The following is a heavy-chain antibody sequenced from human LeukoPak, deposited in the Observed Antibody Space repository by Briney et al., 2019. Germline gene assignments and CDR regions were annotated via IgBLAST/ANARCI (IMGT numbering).Heavy chain of an antibody. CDR3: ARKVAFDI. J-gene: IGHJ3*02. V-gene: IGHV3-11*01. Sequence: RTGGSLRLSCAASGFSLSDYYMSWIRQAPGKGLEWVAYIDSYGTTIYYADSVKGRFTISRDSTKSSLYLQMNSLRVEDTAVYYCARKVAFDIWGQGTMVTVSS. CDR1: GFSLSDYY. CDR2: IDSYGTTI.